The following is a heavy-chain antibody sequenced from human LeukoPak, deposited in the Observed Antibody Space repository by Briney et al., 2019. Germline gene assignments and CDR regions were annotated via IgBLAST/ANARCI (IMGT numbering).Heavy chain of an antibody. CDR1: GGSISSSGKY. Sequence: PSETLSLTCTVSGGSISSSGKYGAWIRQPPGKGLEWMGSMFYSGTTYYNPSLKSRVTISVDTSKNQFSLKLSSVTAADTAVYYCARLVGQGTILRLGELSFNFFDYWGQGTLVTVSS. CDR2: MFYSGTT. CDR3: ARLVGQGTILRLGELSFNFFDY. J-gene: IGHJ4*02. V-gene: IGHV4-39*07. D-gene: IGHD3-16*02.